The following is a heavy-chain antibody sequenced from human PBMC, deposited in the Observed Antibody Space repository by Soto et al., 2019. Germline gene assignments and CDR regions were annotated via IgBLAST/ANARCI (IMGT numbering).Heavy chain of an antibody. CDR3: VKDARLYDSSGYYFDY. CDR2: ISGTGEST. J-gene: IGHJ4*02. Sequence: GGSLRLSCAASGFTFSNYALRWVRQAPGKGLEWVSAISGTGESTYYADSVKGRFTISRDNSKNTIFLQMNSLRVEDTAVYYCVKDARLYDSSGYYFDYWGQGTLVTVSS. V-gene: IGHV3-23*01. D-gene: IGHD3-22*01. CDR1: GFTFSNYA.